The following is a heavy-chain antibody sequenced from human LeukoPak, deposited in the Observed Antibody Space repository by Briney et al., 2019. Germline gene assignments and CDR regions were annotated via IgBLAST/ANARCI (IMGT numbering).Heavy chain of an antibody. J-gene: IGHJ4*02. CDR1: GFTFSSYG. V-gene: IGHV3-30*18. Sequence: GGTLRLSCAASGFTFSSYGMHWVRQAPGKGLEWVAVISYDGSNKYYADSVKGRFTISRDNSKNTLYLQMNSLRAEDTAVYYCAKERGYGDYYFDYWGQGTLVTVSS. CDR3: AKERGYGDYYFDY. D-gene: IGHD4-17*01. CDR2: ISYDGSNK.